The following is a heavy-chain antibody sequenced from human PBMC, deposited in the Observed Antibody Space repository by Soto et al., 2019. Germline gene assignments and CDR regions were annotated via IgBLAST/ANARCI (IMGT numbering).Heavy chain of an antibody. Sequence: SETLSLTCTVSGDSISGYYWSWIRQPPGKRLEWIGYMHNSGSTKYNPSLKSRVTISADTSKNQFSLKLSSVTAADSAVYYCARGHYDFWSGYFATIDYWGQGTLVTVSS. J-gene: IGHJ4*02. V-gene: IGHV4-59*08. CDR2: MHNSGST. CDR3: ARGHYDFWSGYFATIDY. D-gene: IGHD3-3*01. CDR1: GDSISGYY.